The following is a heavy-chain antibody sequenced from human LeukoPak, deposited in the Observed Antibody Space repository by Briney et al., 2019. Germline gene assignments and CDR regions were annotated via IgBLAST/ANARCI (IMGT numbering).Heavy chain of an antibody. J-gene: IGHJ4*02. CDR1: GYTFTDYG. D-gene: IGHD5-18*01. V-gene: IGHV1-18*01. CDR3: ARDLEAVDTAMVIPFDY. Sequence: GASVKISCKASGYTFTDYGITWVRQAPGHGPEWMGWISAYNGNTNYAQKFQGRITMTTDTSTTTAYMELRSLRSDDTAVYYCARDLEAVDTAMVIPFDYWGQGTLVTVSS. CDR2: ISAYNGNT.